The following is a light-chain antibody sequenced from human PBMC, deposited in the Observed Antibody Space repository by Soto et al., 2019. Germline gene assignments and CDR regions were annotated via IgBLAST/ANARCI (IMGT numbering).Light chain of an antibody. Sequence: EIVLTQSPGTLSLSPGERATLYCRASKSVSSSYLAWYQQKPGQAPRLLIYGASSRATGIPDRFSGSGSGTDFTLTISRLEPEDVAVYYCQQYGSSPGTFGQGTKVEIK. J-gene: IGKJ1*01. CDR1: KSVSSSY. CDR3: QQYGSSPGT. V-gene: IGKV3-20*01. CDR2: GAS.